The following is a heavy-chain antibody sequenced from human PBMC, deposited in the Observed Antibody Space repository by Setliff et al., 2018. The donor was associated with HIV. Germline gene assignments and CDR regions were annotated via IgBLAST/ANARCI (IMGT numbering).Heavy chain of an antibody. D-gene: IGHD6-13*01. CDR1: GFTFSYYG. J-gene: IGHJ4*02. CDR2: ITKEGDET. CDR3: TKNLYSSRWSPLDY. Sequence: GGSLRLSCAASGFTFSYYGMHWVRQAPGKGLEWISYITKEGDETHYADSVKGRFTISRDNAKNSLYLQMDSLRAEDTAVYYCTKNLYSSRWSPLDYWGQGTLVTVSS. V-gene: IGHV3-21*05.